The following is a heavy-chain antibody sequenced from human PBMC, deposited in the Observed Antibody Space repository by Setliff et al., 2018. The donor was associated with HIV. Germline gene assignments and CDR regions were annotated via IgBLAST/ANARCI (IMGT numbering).Heavy chain of an antibody. CDR2: ISAYNGNT. CDR1: GGTFSSYA. CDR3: ARQLSNSLES. Sequence: WASVKVSCKTSGGTFSSYAISWVRQAPGQGLEWMGWISAYNGNTNYAQKLQGRVTMTTDTSTSTAYMELSGLRSDDTAVYYCARQLSNSLESWGQGTPVTVSS. J-gene: IGHJ4*02. D-gene: IGHD1-1*01. V-gene: IGHV1-18*01.